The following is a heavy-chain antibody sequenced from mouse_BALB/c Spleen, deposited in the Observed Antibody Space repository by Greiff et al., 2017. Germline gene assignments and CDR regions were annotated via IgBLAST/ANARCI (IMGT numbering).Heavy chain of an antibody. D-gene: IGHD2-14*01. V-gene: IGHV2-2*02. CDR3: ARKEDRYDGEYAMDY. CDR1: GFSLTSYG. Sequence: VQGVESGPGLVQPSQSLSITCTVSGFSLTSYGVHWVRQSPGKGLEWLGVIWSGGSTDYNAAFISRLSISKDNSKSQVFFKMNSLQANDTAIYYCARKEDRYDGEYAMDYWGQGTSVTVSS. J-gene: IGHJ4*01. CDR2: IWSGGST.